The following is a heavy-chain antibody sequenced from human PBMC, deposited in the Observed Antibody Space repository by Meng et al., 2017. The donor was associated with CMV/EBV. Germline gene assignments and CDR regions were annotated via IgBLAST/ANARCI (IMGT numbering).Heavy chain of an antibody. D-gene: IGHD2-2*01. CDR2: IYWNDDK. Sequence: SGPTLVKPTQTLTLTCTFSGFSLSTSGVGVGWIRQPPGKALEWLALIYWNDDKRYSPSLKSRLTITKDTSKNQVVLTMTNMDPVDTATYYCAHRQTVVVPAADDAFDIWGQGTMVTVSS. CDR1: GFSLSTSGVG. CDR3: AHRQTVVVPAADDAFDI. J-gene: IGHJ3*02. V-gene: IGHV2-5*01.